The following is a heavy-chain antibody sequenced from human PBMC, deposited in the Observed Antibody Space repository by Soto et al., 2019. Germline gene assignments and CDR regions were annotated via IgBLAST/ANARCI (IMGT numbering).Heavy chain of an antibody. CDR2: VWFDGSIQ. V-gene: IGHV3-33*01. Sequence: GGSLRLSCVASGFTFSDYGIHWVRQAPDKGLEWVAVVWFDGSIQYYGDSVKGRFTISRDNSNNTVDLQMNNLRAEDTAVYYCARVDFGGNSYYFDYWGQGTPVTISS. J-gene: IGHJ4*02. CDR3: ARVDFGGNSYYFDY. D-gene: IGHD1-7*01. CDR1: GFTFSDYG.